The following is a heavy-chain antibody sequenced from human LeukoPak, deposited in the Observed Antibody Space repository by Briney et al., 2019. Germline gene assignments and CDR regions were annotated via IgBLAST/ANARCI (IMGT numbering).Heavy chain of an antibody. Sequence: PGGSLRLSCAASGFTFSSYAMSWVRQAPGKGLEWVSAISGSGGSTYYADSVKGRFTISRDNSKNTLYLQMNSLRAEDTAVYYCAKDRISSMIPEDAFDIWGQGTMVTVSS. CDR2: ISGSGGST. CDR1: GFTFSSYA. CDR3: AKDRISSMIPEDAFDI. V-gene: IGHV3-23*01. J-gene: IGHJ3*02. D-gene: IGHD3-22*01.